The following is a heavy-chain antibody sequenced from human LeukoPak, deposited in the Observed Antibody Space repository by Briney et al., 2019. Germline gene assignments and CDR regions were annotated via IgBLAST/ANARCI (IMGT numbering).Heavy chain of an antibody. CDR3: VKGSTGPDD. D-gene: IGHD1-14*01. CDR1: GFTFTSYA. J-gene: IGHJ4*02. CDR2: ISGSGSNT. Sequence: GGSLRLSCAASGFTFTSYAMTWVRQAPGKGLEWVSGISGSGSNTYYADSVKGRLTISRDNSKNTLFLQMNSLRAEDTAVYYCVKGSTGPDDWGRGTLVTVS. V-gene: IGHV3-23*01.